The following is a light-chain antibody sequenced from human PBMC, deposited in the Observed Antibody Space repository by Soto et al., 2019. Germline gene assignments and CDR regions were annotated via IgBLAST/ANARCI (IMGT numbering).Light chain of an antibody. CDR3: QRSNNAPPDGDLS. Sequence: DIQMTQSPSSVSASVGDRVTITFRASRDIGDRLAWFRHKPGKANQLLIQXASTLVRETPSRFSGSGSGTDFILTISSLQPEDAEICCDQRSNNAPPDGDLSFGGGTKVDI. CDR2: XAS. J-gene: IGKJ4*01. V-gene: IGKV1-12*01. CDR1: RDIGDR.